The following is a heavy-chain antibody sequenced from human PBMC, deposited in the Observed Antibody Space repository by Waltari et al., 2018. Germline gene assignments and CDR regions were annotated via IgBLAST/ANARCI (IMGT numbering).Heavy chain of an antibody. CDR2: SSASGETT. CDR1: GFSFRSYA. Sequence: EVQLVESGGGLVQPGGSLRLSCEASGFSFRSYAMNWVRQAPGRGMEWVTGSSASGETTHYADSVRGRFTISRDNSKNSLDLQMNDLRAEDTALYYCAKDPIGGVDIWGQGTRVNVSS. D-gene: IGHD3-16*01. CDR3: AKDPIGGVDI. V-gene: IGHV3-23*04. J-gene: IGHJ3*02.